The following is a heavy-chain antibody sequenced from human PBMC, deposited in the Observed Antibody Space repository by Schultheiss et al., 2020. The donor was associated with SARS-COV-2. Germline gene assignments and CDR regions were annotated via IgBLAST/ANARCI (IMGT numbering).Heavy chain of an antibody. D-gene: IGHD3-22*01. CDR3: ARDRPPYYYDSSGYFPYYGMDV. Sequence: GGSLRLSCAASGFTFSSHWMHWVRQAPGKGPVWISRISSDGSGTTYTDSVKGRFIVSRDNAQNTLYLEMSYLRAEDTAVYYCARDRPPYYYDSSGYFPYYGMDVWGQGTTVTVSS. CDR1: GFTFSSHW. J-gene: IGHJ6*02. CDR2: ISSDGSGT. V-gene: IGHV3-74*01.